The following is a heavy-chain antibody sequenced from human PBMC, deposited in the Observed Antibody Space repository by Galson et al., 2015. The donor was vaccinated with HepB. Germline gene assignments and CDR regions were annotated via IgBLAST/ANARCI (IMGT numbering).Heavy chain of an antibody. D-gene: IGHD6-6*01. V-gene: IGHV3-48*04. Sequence: SLRLSCAASGFTFSSYSMNWVRQAPGKGLEWVSYTSSSSSTIYYADSVKGRFTISRDNTKNSLYLQVNSLRAEDTAVYYCARAPSFSSSSSGLDYWGQGTLVTVSS. CDR1: GFTFSSYS. J-gene: IGHJ4*02. CDR3: ARAPSFSSSSSGLDY. CDR2: TSSSSSTI.